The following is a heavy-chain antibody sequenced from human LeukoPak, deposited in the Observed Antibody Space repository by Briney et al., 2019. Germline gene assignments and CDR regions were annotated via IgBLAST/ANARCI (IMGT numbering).Heavy chain of an antibody. J-gene: IGHJ5*02. D-gene: IGHD3-10*01. CDR1: GGTFSSFA. V-gene: IGHV1-69*04. CDR2: IIPKLGIA. CDR3: ARVVEFDGWFDP. Sequence: ASVKVSCKASGGTFSSFAISWVRQAPGQGLEWMGRIIPKLGIANYAQNFQGRITITADKSTSTVYMELSSLRSEDTAVYYCARVVEFDGWFDPWGQGTLVTVSS.